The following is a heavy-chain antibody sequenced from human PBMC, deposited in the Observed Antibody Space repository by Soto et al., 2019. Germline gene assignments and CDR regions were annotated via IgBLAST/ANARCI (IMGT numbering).Heavy chain of an antibody. Sequence: ASVKVSCKTSGFTFKGYYIYWVRQAPGQGLELMGWISTYNGITQYTESLQDRVTMTIETSASTAHLELRSLTSEDTAVYFCVRGDTYYSEWYFQYWGQRTLVTGSS. V-gene: IGHV1-18*01. CDR1: GFTFKGYY. CDR3: VRGDTYYSEWYFQY. CDR2: ISTYNGIT. D-gene: IGHD4-4*01. J-gene: IGHJ4*02.